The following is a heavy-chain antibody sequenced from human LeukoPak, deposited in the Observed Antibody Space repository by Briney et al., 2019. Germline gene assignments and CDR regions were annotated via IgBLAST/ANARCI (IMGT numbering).Heavy chain of an antibody. J-gene: IGHJ4*02. Sequence: SETLSLTCTVSGGSISSFYWSWTRQPPGKGLEWIGYISYSGSTHYNPSLKSRVTISVDTSKNQFSLKLSSVTAADTAVYYCASLVGYSSGWYSDYWGQGTLVTVSS. CDR1: GGSISSFY. CDR2: ISYSGST. CDR3: ASLVGYSSGWYSDY. D-gene: IGHD6-19*01. V-gene: IGHV4-59*01.